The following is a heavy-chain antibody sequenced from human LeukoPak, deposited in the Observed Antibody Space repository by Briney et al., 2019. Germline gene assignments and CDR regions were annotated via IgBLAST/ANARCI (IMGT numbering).Heavy chain of an antibody. CDR1: GYTFNNYG. D-gene: IGHD3-3*01. CDR3: ARGGTDFWSGYYFDY. J-gene: IGHJ4*02. CDR2: ISAYNGNT. Sequence: GASVKVSCKASGYTFNNYGISWVRQAPGQGLEWMGWISAYNGNTNYAQKLQGRVTMTTDTSTSTAYMELRSLRSDDTAGYYCARGGTDFWSGYYFDYWGQGTLVTVSS. V-gene: IGHV1-18*01.